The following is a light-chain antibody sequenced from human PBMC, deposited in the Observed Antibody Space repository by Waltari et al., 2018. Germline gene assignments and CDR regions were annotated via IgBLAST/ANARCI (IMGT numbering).Light chain of an antibody. J-gene: IGKJ4*01. Sequence: EIVLTQSPGTLSLSPGERATLSCRASQSVTNNYLAWYQQKPGQAPRLLIYGASTRATGIPDRFSGSVSGTDFTLSISRLEPEDYAVYYCHQSSHSPLTFGGATKVEI. CDR1: QSVTNNY. V-gene: IGKV3-20*01. CDR3: HQSSHSPLT. CDR2: GAS.